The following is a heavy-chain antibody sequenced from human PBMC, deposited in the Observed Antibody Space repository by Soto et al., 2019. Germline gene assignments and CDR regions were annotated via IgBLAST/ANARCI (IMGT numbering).Heavy chain of an antibody. J-gene: IGHJ3*02. V-gene: IGHV3-30*18. CDR2: ISYDGSNK. Sequence: PEGSLRLSCAASGFIFSSYDMHWVRQAPGKGLEWVAFISYDGSNKYYADSVKGRFTISRDNSKNTLYLQMNSLRAEDTAVYYCAKDLTSVAYDAFDIWGQGTMVTVSS. D-gene: IGHD3-16*01. CDR1: GFIFSSYD. CDR3: AKDLTSVAYDAFDI.